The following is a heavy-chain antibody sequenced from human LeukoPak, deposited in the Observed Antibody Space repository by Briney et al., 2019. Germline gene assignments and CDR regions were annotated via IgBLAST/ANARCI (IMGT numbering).Heavy chain of an antibody. CDR2: ISGSGGST. CDR3: AKSLGYYYGSGSYYRDYGMDV. D-gene: IGHD3-10*01. CDR1: GFTFSSYA. J-gene: IGHJ6*02. Sequence: PGGSLRLSCAASGFTFSSYAMSWVRQAPGKGLEWVSAISGSGGSTYYADSVKGRFTISRDNSRNTLYLQMNRLTAEDTAVYYCAKSLGYYYGSGSYYRDYGMDVWGQGTTVTVSS. V-gene: IGHV3-23*01.